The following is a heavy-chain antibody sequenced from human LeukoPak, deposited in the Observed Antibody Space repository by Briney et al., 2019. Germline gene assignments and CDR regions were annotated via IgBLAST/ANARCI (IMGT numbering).Heavy chain of an antibody. CDR2: IYYSGST. D-gene: IGHD2-2*02. J-gene: IGHJ5*02. CDR1: GGSISSYY. CDR3: ARSIVVVPAAITRFDP. V-gene: IGHV4-59*08. Sequence: PSETLSLTCTASGGSISSYYWSWIRQPPGKGLEWIGYIYYSGSTNYNPSLKSRVTISVDTSKNQFSLKLSSVTAADTAVYYCARSIVVVPAAITRFDPWGQGTLVTVSS.